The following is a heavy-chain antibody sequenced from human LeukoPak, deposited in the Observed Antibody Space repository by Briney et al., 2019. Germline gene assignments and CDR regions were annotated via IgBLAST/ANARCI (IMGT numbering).Heavy chain of an antibody. V-gene: IGHV4-31*03. CDR2: IYYSGST. CDR3: ARFENHIEGFDY. J-gene: IGHJ4*02. D-gene: IGHD1-14*01. CDR1: GGSISSGGYY. Sequence: SETLSLTCTVSGGSISSGGYYWSWIRQHPGKGLEWIGYIYYSGSTYYNPSLKSRVTISVDTSKNQFSLKLSSVTAADTAVYYRARFENHIEGFDYWGQGTLFTVSS.